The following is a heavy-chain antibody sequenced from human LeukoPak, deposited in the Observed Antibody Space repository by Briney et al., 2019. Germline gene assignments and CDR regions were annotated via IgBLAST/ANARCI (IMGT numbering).Heavy chain of an antibody. J-gene: IGHJ6*03. CDR3: ARVVGNSDHVRRSYYYYYMDV. V-gene: IGHV1-8*03. Sequence: GASVKVSCKASGYTFTSYDINWVRQATGQGLEWMGWMNPNSGNTGYAQKFQGRVTITRNTSISTAYMELSSLRSEDTAVYYCARVVGNSDHVRRSYYYYYMDVWGKGTTVTVSS. CDR2: MNPNSGNT. CDR1: GYTFTSYD. D-gene: IGHD4-23*01.